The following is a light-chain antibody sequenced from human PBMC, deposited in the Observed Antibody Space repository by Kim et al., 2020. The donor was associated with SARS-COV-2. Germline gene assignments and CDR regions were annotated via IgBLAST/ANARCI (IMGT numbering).Light chain of an antibody. J-gene: IGKJ5*01. CDR3: QQYNNFPTT. V-gene: IGKV1-5*03. CDR1: QSFSTW. Sequence: IQMTQSPSTLSASVGDRVTITCRASQSFSTWLAWYQQKPGKVPRLLIYKTSILENGVPSRFSGSGSGTEFTLTISSLQPDDFATYYCQQYNNFPTTFGQGTRLEIK. CDR2: KTS.